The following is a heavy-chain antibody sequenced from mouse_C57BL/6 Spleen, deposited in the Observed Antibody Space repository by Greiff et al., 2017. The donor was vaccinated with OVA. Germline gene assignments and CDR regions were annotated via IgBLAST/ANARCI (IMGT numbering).Heavy chain of an antibody. J-gene: IGHJ1*03. D-gene: IGHD1-1*01. V-gene: IGHV1-15*01. Sequence: VKLVESGAELVRPGASVTLSCKASGYTFTDYEMHWVKQTPVHGLEWIGAIDPETGGTAYNQKFKGKAILTADKSSSTAYMELRSLTSEDSAVYYCTRCDYGSTYWYFDVWGTGTTVTVSS. CDR3: TRCDYGSTYWYFDV. CDR1: GYTFTDYE. CDR2: IDPETGGT.